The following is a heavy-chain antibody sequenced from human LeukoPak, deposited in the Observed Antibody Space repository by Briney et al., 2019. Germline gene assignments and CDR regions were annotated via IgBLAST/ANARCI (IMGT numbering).Heavy chain of an antibody. CDR1: GYTFTGYG. CDR3: ARDQFPSYYDFWGGERGGGDY. Sequence: AASVKVSCKASGYTFTGYGISWVRQAPGQGLEWMGWISAYNGNTNYAQKLQGRVTMTTDTSTSTAYMELRSLRSDDTAVYYCARDQFPSYYDFWGGERGGGDYWGQGTLVTVSS. V-gene: IGHV1-18*01. D-gene: IGHD3-3*01. J-gene: IGHJ4*02. CDR2: ISAYNGNT.